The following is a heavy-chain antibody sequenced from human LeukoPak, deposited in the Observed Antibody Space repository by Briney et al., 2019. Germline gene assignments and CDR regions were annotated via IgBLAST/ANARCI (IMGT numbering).Heavy chain of an antibody. CDR3: AREHSDYYYDSSGYYDY. V-gene: IGHV1-2*02. CDR1: GYTFTGYY. J-gene: IGHJ4*02. CDR2: INPNSGGT. Sequence: ASVTVSCKASGYTFTGYYMHWVRQAPGQGLEWMGWINPNSGGTNYAQKFQGRVTMTRDTSISTAYMELSRLRSDDTAVYYCAREHSDYYYDSSGYYDYWGQGTLVTVSS. D-gene: IGHD3-22*01.